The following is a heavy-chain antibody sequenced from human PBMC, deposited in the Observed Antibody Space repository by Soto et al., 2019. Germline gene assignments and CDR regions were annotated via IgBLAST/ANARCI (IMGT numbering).Heavy chain of an antibody. J-gene: IGHJ6*02. CDR1: GFTFSSYA. V-gene: IGHV3-23*01. CDR3: AKVGGGLLYYGMDV. D-gene: IGHD1-26*01. Sequence: EVQLLESGGGLVQPGGSLRLSCAASGFTFSSYAMSWVRQAPGKGLEWVSAISGSGGSTDYADSVKGRFTISRDNSKNKLYLQMNSLRSEDTAVYYCAKVGGGLLYYGMDVWGQGTTVTVSS. CDR2: ISGSGGST.